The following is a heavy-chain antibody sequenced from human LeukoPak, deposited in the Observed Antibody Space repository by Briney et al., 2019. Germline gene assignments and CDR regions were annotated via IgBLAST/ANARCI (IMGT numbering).Heavy chain of an antibody. J-gene: IGHJ6*03. Sequence: SQTLSLTCTISGGSISSGSYYWSWIRQPAGKGLEWIVRIYSRGSTNYNTTLKSRTTIAVYTSKNQFSLKLSSLTAADTAVYYCARDPGFMVRGSRRGYDDFYYYMDVWGKGTTVTISS. CDR2: IYSRGST. V-gene: IGHV4-61*02. CDR1: GGSISSGSYY. D-gene: IGHD3-10*01. CDR3: ARDPGFMVRGSRRGYDDFYYYMDV.